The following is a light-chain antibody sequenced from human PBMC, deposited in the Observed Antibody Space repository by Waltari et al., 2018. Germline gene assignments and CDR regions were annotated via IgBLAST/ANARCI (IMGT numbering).Light chain of an antibody. CDR2: DVS. V-gene: IGLV2-8*01. Sequence: QAALTQPPSVSGSPGQSVTISCTGANSDIGAYNYVSWYQQHPGKAPKLMIYDVSKRPSGVSDRFSGSKSGNTASLTISGLQAEDEADYYCSSYAGSNNFLFGGGTRLTVL. CDR3: SSYAGSNNFL. CDR1: NSDIGAYNY. J-gene: IGLJ2*01.